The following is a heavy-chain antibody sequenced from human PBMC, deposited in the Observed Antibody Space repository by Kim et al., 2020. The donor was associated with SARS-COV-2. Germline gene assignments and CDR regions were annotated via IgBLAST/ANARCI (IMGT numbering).Heavy chain of an antibody. Sequence: GGSLRLSCAASGFTFSSYSMNWVRQAPGKGLEWVSSVTSSSRYIYYADSVKGRFTISRDNANNSLYLQMNSLRAEDTAVYYCASGLYGDYAGEYWGQGTLVTVSS. J-gene: IGHJ1*01. D-gene: IGHD4-17*01. CDR2: VTSSSRYI. CDR3: ASGLYGDYAGEY. V-gene: IGHV3-21*01. CDR1: GFTFSSYS.